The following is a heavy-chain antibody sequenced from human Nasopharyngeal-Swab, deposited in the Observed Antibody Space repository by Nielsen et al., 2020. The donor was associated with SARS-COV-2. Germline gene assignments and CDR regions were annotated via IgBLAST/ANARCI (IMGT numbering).Heavy chain of an antibody. V-gene: IGHV3-48*01. J-gene: IGHJ3*02. D-gene: IGHD1-1*01. CDR2: INGDSSAK. CDR3: VRDGYTTGRNDAFDI. CDR1: GFTFRSRS. Sequence: GESLKISCVASGFTFRSRSMNWVRQAPGKRLEWVSYINGDSSAKYYVDSVKGRFTISRDNAKNSLYLQMNSLRVEDTAVYYCVRDGYTTGRNDAFDIWGQGTMVTVSS.